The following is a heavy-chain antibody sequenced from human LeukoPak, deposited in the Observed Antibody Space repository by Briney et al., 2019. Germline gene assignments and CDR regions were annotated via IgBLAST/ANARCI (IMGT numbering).Heavy chain of an antibody. Sequence: ASVKVSCKTSVYTFVDHYIHWVRQAPGQGLEWMGRINPKSGGANYVQKFQGRVTMTRDTSIATAYMELSSLRSDDTAVYYCARVTAAAGDYWGQGTLVTVSS. CDR3: ARVTAAAGDY. D-gene: IGHD6-13*01. J-gene: IGHJ4*02. V-gene: IGHV1-2*06. CDR2: INPKSGGA. CDR1: VYTFVDHY.